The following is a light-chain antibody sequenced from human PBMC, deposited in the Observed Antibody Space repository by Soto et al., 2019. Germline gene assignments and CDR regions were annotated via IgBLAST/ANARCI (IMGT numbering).Light chain of an antibody. J-gene: IGKJ4*01. V-gene: IGKV1-33*01. CDR2: DVS. Sequence: DIQMTQSPSSLSASVGDRVTITCQASQDISNFLNWYHQTPGKAPRLLIYDVSSLQPGVASRFSGSGSGTDVSLTVNSLLPEDIGTFYCQQYDKQPVTFGGGTKVEIK. CDR1: QDISNF. CDR3: QQYDKQPVT.